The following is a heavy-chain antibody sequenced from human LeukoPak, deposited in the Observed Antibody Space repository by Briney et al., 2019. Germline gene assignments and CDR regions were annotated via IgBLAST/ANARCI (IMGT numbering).Heavy chain of an antibody. CDR2: INSDGRIT. Sequence: PGGSLRLSCAASGFDISSSAMHWVRQAPGKGLVGVSRINSDGRITNYADSVKGRFTISRDNAKNTLYLQMNSLRAEDTAVYYCARVRWGGLYYFDYWGQGTLVTVSS. V-gene: IGHV3-74*01. CDR3: ARVRWGGLYYFDY. J-gene: IGHJ4*02. CDR1: GFDISSSA. D-gene: IGHD3-16*01.